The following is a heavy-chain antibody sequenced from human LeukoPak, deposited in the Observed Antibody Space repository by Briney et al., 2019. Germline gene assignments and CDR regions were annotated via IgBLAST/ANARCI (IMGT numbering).Heavy chain of an antibody. Sequence: PGGSLRLSCAVSGFTFSSYGMHWVRQAPGKGLEWVAVIWCDGSNKYYADSVKGRFTISRDNSKNTLYLQMNSLRAEDTAVYYCARDVTQYCSSTSCYTGYYGMDVWGQGTTVTVSS. D-gene: IGHD2-2*02. CDR2: IWCDGSNK. CDR1: GFTFSSYG. V-gene: IGHV3-33*01. CDR3: ARDVTQYCSSTSCYTGYYGMDV. J-gene: IGHJ6*02.